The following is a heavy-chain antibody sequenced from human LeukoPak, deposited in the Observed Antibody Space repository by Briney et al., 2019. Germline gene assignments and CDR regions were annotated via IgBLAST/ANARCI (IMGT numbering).Heavy chain of an antibody. V-gene: IGHV3-23*01. Sequence: GGSLRLSCAASGFTFSDYYMSWVRQAPGKGLEWVSAISGSGARTYYADFVKGRFTISRDNSKNTLYLQMNSLRAEHTAVYYCAKKTFGGVDIWGQGTMVTVSS. CDR3: AKKTFGGVDI. CDR2: ISGSGART. CDR1: GFTFSDYY. J-gene: IGHJ3*02. D-gene: IGHD3-16*01.